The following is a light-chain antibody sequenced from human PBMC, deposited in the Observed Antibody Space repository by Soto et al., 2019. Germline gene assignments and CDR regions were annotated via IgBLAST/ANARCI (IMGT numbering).Light chain of an antibody. J-gene: IGKJ1*01. Sequence: AIRMTQSPSSFSASMGARDNITYRACQGISTFLAWYQQKPGKAPKLLIYAASTLQSGVPSRFSGSGSGTEFTLTISCLQSEDFATYYCQQYYNYPWTFGQGTKVDI. CDR1: QGISTF. CDR3: QQYYNYPWT. V-gene: IGKV1-8*01. CDR2: AAS.